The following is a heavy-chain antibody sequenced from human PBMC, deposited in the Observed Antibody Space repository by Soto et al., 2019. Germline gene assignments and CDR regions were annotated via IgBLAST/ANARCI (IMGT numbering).Heavy chain of an antibody. D-gene: IGHD4-4*01. Sequence: ASVKVSCKASGYTFTSYGISWVRQAPGQGLEWMGWISAYNGNTNYAQKLQGRVTMTTDTSTSTAYMELRSLRSDDTAVYYCASLWRVYDYSIPAKDPYYYHYYMDVWGKGTTVTVSS. J-gene: IGHJ6*03. V-gene: IGHV1-18*01. CDR3: ASLWRVYDYSIPAKDPYYYHYYMDV. CDR2: ISAYNGNT. CDR1: GYTFTSYG.